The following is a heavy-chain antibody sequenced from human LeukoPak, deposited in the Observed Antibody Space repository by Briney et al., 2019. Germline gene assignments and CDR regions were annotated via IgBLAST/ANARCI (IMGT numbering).Heavy chain of an antibody. D-gene: IGHD3-10*01. CDR1: GFTFSSYA. V-gene: IGHV3-23*01. Sequence: GGSLRLSCAASGFTFSSYAMRWVRQAPGKGREWVSGISNNGGATFYADSVGGRFTISRDNSKNTLYLQMNSLRAGDTAIYYCAKVFGTDYFDYWGQGTLVTVSS. CDR2: ISNNGGAT. J-gene: IGHJ4*02. CDR3: AKVFGTDYFDY.